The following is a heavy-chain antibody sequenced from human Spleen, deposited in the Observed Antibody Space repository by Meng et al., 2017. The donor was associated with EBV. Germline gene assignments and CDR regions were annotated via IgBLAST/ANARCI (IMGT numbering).Heavy chain of an antibody. V-gene: IGHV3-74*03. J-gene: IGHJ4*02. D-gene: IGHD1-14*01. CDR3: SRDLAGSDDY. CDR2: INEDGATT. Sequence: QVWESRGALVQAGGSLRLSCAASEFTFSCYWMNWVRQAPGEGLVWVSRINEDGATTTYADSVKGRFTISRDNAKNTLYLQMNSLRAEDTAVYYCSRDLAGSDDYWGQGTLVTVSS. CDR1: EFTFSCYW.